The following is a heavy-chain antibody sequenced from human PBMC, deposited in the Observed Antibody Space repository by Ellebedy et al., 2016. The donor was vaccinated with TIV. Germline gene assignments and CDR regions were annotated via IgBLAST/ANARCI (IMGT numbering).Heavy chain of an antibody. J-gene: IGHJ4*02. CDR2: SRDKTHSFTT. CDR3: NTDSMMTTVSAYPVDY. CDR1: GFTFSDRY. Sequence: GESLKISCVVSGFTFSDRYMDWVRQAPGRGLEWVGRSRDKTHSFTTEYAASVKGRFSISRDDSKSIAYLQMNSLKTEDTAVYYCNTDSMMTTVSAYPVDYWGQGTLVTVSS. D-gene: IGHD4-17*01. V-gene: IGHV3-72*01.